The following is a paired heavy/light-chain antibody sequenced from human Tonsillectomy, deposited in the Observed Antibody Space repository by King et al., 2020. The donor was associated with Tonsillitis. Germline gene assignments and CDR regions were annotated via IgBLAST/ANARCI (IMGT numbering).Heavy chain of an antibody. CDR2: IYAGGGA. CDR3: VRLFTSSWHWNWYFDL. D-gene: IGHD6-13*01. CDR1: GASISSGTYY. Sequence: QVQLQESGPGLVKPAETLSLTCTVSGASISSGTYYWSWIRQPAGKGLEWIGRIYAGGGAENNPSLQSRVTMSVDTSKNQFSLKMTSVTAADTAVYYCVRLFTSSWHWNWYFDLWGRGTLVTVSS. J-gene: IGHJ2*01. V-gene: IGHV4-61*02.
Light chain of an antibody. CDR2: DAS. CDR3: QQYNSLPLT. V-gene: IGKV1-33*01. Sequence: DIQMTQSPSSLAASVGDRVTITCQASQNIAHYLNWYQQKPGKAPKLLIYDASNLETGVPSRFSGSGSGTDFSVTVSSLQPEDFATYYCQQYNSLPLTFGGGTRLEIK. J-gene: IGKJ4*01. CDR1: QNIAHY.